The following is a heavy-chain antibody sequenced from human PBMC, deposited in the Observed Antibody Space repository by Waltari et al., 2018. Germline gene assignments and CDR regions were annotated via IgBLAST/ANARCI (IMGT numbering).Heavy chain of an antibody. CDR3: ARVEPLTTFVTYERYCGL. V-gene: IGHV4-39*07. J-gene: IGHJ2*01. Sequence: HLQLQESGPGLVKPSENLSLTCTVSGASISSSDYFWDWIRQTPGKGLEWIGRLYYTWATDYNPSLKRRGTISLDTSQKQFSLRLTSVTAADTAVYYWARVEPLTTFVTYERYCGLWGRGTRVTVSS. CDR2: LYYTWAT. D-gene: IGHD4-17*01. CDR1: GASISSSDYF.